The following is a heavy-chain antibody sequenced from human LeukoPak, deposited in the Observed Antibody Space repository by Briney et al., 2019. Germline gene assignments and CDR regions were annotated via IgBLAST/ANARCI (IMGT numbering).Heavy chain of an antibody. V-gene: IGHV3-48*01. CDR2: INGGGSPI. Sequence: PGGSLRLSCAASGFTVSSNYMSWVRQAPGKGLVWVAYINGGGSPIYYADSVRGRFTISRDNAKSSVYLQMNSLRAEDTALYYCVRDNPRCCGVIPANIDDFWGQGTLVTVSS. D-gene: IGHD2-21*01. CDR1: GFTVSSNY. J-gene: IGHJ4*02. CDR3: VRDNPRCCGVIPANIDDF.